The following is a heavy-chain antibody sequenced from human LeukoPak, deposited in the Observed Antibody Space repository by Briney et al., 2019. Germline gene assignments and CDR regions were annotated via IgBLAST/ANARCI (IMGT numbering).Heavy chain of an antibody. Sequence: SVKVSCKASGGTFSSYAISWVRQAPGQGLEWMGRIIPISGIANYAQKFQGRVTITADKSTSTAYMELSSLRSEDTAVYYCASKIFGEPNYYYGMDVWGQGTTVTVSS. CDR2: IIPISGIA. CDR1: GGTFSSYA. J-gene: IGHJ6*02. CDR3: ASKIFGEPNYYYGMDV. V-gene: IGHV1-69*04. D-gene: IGHD3-3*01.